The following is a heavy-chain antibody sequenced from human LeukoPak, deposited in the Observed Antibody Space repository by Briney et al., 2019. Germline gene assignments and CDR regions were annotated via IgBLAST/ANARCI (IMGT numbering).Heavy chain of an antibody. J-gene: IGHJ4*02. CDR3: ARDSRVGATTPIDY. CDR1: GFTFSSYS. CDR2: ISSSSSTI. Sequence: GGSLRLSCAASGFTFSSYSMNWVRQAPGKGLEWVSYISSSSSTIYYADSVKGRFTISRDNAKNSLYLQMNSLRDEDTAVYYCARDSRVGATTPIDYWGQGTLVTVSS. V-gene: IGHV3-48*02. D-gene: IGHD1-26*01.